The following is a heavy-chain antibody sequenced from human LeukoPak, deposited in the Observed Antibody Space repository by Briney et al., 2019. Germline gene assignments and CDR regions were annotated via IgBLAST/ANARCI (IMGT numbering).Heavy chain of an antibody. J-gene: IGHJ3*02. CDR3: AKEESSAYVEGAFDI. CDR1: GFTFSSYA. Sequence: GGSLRLSCAASGFTFSSYAMSWVRQAPGKGLEWVSSISGSDGSTYHADSVKGRFTISRDNSKNTLFLQMNSLRAEDTAIYYCAKEESSAYVEGAFDIWGQGTMVTVSS. D-gene: IGHD3-22*01. CDR2: ISGSDGST. V-gene: IGHV3-23*01.